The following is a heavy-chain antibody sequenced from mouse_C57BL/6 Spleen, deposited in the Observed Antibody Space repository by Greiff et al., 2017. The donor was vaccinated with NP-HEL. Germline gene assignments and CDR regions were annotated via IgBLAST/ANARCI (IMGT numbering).Heavy chain of an antibody. D-gene: IGHD1-1*01. CDR2: ISSGSSTI. Sequence: GVEWVAYISSGSSTIYYADTVKGRFTISRDNAKNTLFLQMTSLRSEDTAMYYCARRGTTVVAFDYWGQGTTLTVSS. J-gene: IGHJ2*01. CDR3: ARRGTTVVAFDY. V-gene: IGHV5-17*01.